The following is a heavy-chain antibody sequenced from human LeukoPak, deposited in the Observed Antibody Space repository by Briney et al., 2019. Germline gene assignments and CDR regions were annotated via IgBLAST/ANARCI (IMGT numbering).Heavy chain of an antibody. CDR3: AREWFGDNWFDP. J-gene: IGHJ5*02. CDR1: GGSISSYY. Sequence: SETLSLTCTVSGGSISSYYWSWIRQPPGKGLEWIGYIYYSGSTNYNPSLKSRVTISVDTSKNQFFLKLSSVTAADTAVYYCAREWFGDNWFDPWGQGTLVSVSS. V-gene: IGHV4-59*01. D-gene: IGHD3-10*01. CDR2: IYYSGST.